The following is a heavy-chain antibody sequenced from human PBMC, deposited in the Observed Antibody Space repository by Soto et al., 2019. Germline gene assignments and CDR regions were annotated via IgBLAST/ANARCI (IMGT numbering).Heavy chain of an antibody. J-gene: IGHJ3*02. CDR3: AREGHSDTYYDFWSGYSDDAFDI. D-gene: IGHD3-3*01. Sequence: QVQLVESGGGVVQPGRSLRLSCAASGFTFSSYAMHWVRQAPGKGLEWVAVISYDGSNKYYADSVKGRFTISRDNSKNTLYLQMNSLRAEDTAVYYCAREGHSDTYYDFWSGYSDDAFDIWGQGTMVTVSS. CDR1: GFTFSSYA. V-gene: IGHV3-30-3*01. CDR2: ISYDGSNK.